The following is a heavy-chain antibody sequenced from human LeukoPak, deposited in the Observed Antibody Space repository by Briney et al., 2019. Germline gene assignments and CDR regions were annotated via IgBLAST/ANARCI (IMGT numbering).Heavy chain of an antibody. D-gene: IGHD3-10*01. Sequence: GGSLRLSCAASGFTFSSYAMHWVRQAPGKGLEYVSAISSNGGSTYYANSVKGRFTISRDNSKNTLYLQMGSLRAEDMAVYYCARGGGPYYYGSGAFPDYWGQGTLVTVSS. CDR1: GFTFSSYA. CDR3: ARGGGPYYYGSGAFPDY. V-gene: IGHV3-64*01. CDR2: ISSNGGST. J-gene: IGHJ4*02.